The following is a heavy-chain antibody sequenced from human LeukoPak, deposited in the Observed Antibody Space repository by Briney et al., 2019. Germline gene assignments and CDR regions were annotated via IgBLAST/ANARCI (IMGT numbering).Heavy chain of an antibody. CDR1: GFTFSTYW. J-gene: IGHJ4*02. Sequence: GGSLRPSCAASGFTFSTYWMSWVRQAPGKGLEWVANIKQDGSEKYYVDSVKGRFTISRDNAKNSLYLQMNSLRAGDTAMYYCARDSAGNDYWGQGTLVTVTS. CDR2: IKQDGSEK. CDR3: ARDSAGNDY. V-gene: IGHV3-7*01. D-gene: IGHD6-13*01.